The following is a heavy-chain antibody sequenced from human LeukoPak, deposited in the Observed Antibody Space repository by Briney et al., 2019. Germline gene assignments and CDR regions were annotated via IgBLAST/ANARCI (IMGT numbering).Heavy chain of an antibody. V-gene: IGHV4-59*08. CDR2: IYYSGST. J-gene: IGHJ4*02. CDR3: ARHSRNYGGNEGYFDY. D-gene: IGHD4-17*01. CDR1: GGSISSYY. Sequence: SETLSLTCTVSGGSISSYYWSWIRQPPGKGLEWIGYIYYSGSTNYNPSLKSRVTISVDTSKNQFSLKLSSVTAADTAVYYCARHSRNYGGNEGYFDYWGQGTLVTVSS.